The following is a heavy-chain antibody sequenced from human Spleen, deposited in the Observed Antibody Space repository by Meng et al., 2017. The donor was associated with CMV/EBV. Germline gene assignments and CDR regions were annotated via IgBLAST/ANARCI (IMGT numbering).Heavy chain of an antibody. D-gene: IGHD3-3*01. CDR3: ARLLEWLLSAFDS. Sequence: GGSLRLSCAASGFTFSDYSMNWVRQAPGKGLEWVATITSGGTTHYADSVRGRCTISRDNSNNTLYLQMNSLRAEDTAVYFCARLLEWLLSAFDSWGQGAPVTVSS. CDR1: GFTFSDYS. V-gene: IGHV3-69-1*02. CDR2: ITSGGTT. J-gene: IGHJ4*02.